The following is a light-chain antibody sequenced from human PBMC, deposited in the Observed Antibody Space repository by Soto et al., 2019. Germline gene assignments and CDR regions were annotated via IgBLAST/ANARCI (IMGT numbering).Light chain of an antibody. J-gene: IGKJ1*01. V-gene: IGKV4-1*01. CDR3: QEYYSIPPT. Sequence: DIVMTQSPDSLAVSLGERATINCESSQSVFSSSNSKNYLAWYQQKPGQPPKLLIYWASTRESGVPDRFSGSGSGTDFTLTVRRRQAQDVLVYYCQEYYSIPPTFGQGTKVEI. CDR2: WAS. CDR1: QSVFSSSNSKNY.